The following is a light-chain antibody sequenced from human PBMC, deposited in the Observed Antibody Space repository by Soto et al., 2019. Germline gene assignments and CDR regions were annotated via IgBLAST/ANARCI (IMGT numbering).Light chain of an antibody. CDR2: GAS. Sequence: EIVLTQSPGTLSVSPEGRDTLSCRASQSVSSNLAWYQQEPGQAPRLLIYGASTRATGIPARFSGSGSGTVFTLTISSLQSADFAVYYCQQYNNWPALTFGGGTKVDIK. CDR3: QQYNNWPALT. CDR1: QSVSSN. V-gene: IGKV3D-15*01. J-gene: IGKJ4*01.